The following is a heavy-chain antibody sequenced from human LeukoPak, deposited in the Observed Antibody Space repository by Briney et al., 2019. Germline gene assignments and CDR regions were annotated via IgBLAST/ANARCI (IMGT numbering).Heavy chain of an antibody. Sequence: SETLSLTCTVSRGALRGDYWSWIRQPPGKGLEWIGCIYYSGSTNYNPSLKSRVTISVDTSKNQFSLKLSSVTAADTAVDFCARHLIEMGGPLDYWGQGTLVTVSS. V-gene: IGHV4-59*08. CDR2: IYYSGST. CDR1: RGALRGDY. D-gene: IGHD3-22*01. J-gene: IGHJ4*02. CDR3: ARHLIEMGGPLDY.